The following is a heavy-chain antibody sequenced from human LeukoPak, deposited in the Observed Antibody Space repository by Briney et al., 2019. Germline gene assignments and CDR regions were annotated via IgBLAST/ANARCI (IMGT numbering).Heavy chain of an antibody. CDR3: ARSGRGGAFDI. D-gene: IGHD1-26*01. CDR1: GFTFGDYV. J-gene: IGHJ3*02. Sequence: PGRFLRLSCTASGFTFGDYVMSWVRQAPGKGLEWVGFIRSKAYGGTTKNAASVKGRFTISRDDSRSIAYLQMNSLKTEDTAVYYCARSGRGGAFDIWGQGTMVTVSS. CDR2: IRSKAYGGTT. V-gene: IGHV3-49*04.